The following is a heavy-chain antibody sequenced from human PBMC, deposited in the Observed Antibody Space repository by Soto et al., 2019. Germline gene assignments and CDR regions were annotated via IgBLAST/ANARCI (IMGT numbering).Heavy chain of an antibody. D-gene: IGHD3-3*01. Sequence: PGGSLRLSCAASGFTFSSYAMHWVRQAPGKGLEWVAVISFDGSYKYYADSVKGRFTISRDNSKNTLCLQMNSLRAEDTAVYYCPRGYDFWSGYYYPYGMDVWGQGTTVTVSS. J-gene: IGHJ6*02. CDR3: PRGYDFWSGYYYPYGMDV. CDR2: ISFDGSYK. CDR1: GFTFSSYA. V-gene: IGHV3-30-3*01.